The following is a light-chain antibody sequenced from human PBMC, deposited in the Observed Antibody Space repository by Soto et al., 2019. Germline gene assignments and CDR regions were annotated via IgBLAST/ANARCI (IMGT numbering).Light chain of an antibody. CDR2: DVS. CDR3: SSHSTGTTLVL. Sequence: QSALTQPASLSGSPGQTIIISCTGTNSDIDYHSVSWYQQHPGKAPKLILFDVSNRPSKIPDRFSGSKSDNGASLTISGLQPEDEADYYCSSHSTGTTLVLCGGGTKLTVL. V-gene: IGLV2-14*03. CDR1: NSDIDYHS. J-gene: IGLJ2*01.